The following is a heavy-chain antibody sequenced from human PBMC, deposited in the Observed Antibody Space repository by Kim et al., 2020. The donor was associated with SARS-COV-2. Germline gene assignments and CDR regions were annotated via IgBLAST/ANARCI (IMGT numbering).Heavy chain of an antibody. J-gene: IGHJ6*02. V-gene: IGHV3-48*03. CDR3: TRDDGELARWSGMDV. Sequence: GGSLRLSCAASGLTFSNCDMNWVRQAPGKGLEWVSYISRRGIHIYYADSVKGRFTISRDNARNSLYLQMDSLGAEDTAVYYCTRDDGELARWSGMDVWGQGTTVSVSS. D-gene: IGHD6-6*01. CDR2: ISRRGIHI. CDR1: GLTFSNCD.